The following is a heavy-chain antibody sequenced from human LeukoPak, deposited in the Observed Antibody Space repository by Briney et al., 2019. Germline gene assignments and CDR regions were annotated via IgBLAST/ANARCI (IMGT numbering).Heavy chain of an antibody. CDR1: GGSFSGYY. J-gene: IGHJ4*02. D-gene: IGHD2-21*02. Sequence: SETLSLTCAFYGGSFSGYYWSWIRQPPGKGLEWIGEINHSGSTNDNPSLKSRVTISVDTSKYQFSLKRSSVTAAYTAVYYCARCAVVTASYFDYWGQGTLVTVSS. CDR2: INHSGST. V-gene: IGHV4-34*01. CDR3: ARCAVVTASYFDY.